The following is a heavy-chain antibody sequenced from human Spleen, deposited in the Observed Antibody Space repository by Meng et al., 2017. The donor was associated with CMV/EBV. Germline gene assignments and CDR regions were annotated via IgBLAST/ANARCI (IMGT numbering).Heavy chain of an antibody. J-gene: IGHJ4*02. V-gene: IGHV3-30*04. CDR2: ISYDGRDK. CDR1: AFSFSTHA. Sequence: SAFSFSTHAMHWVRQAAGKGLEWVAVISYDGRDKYYADSVKGRFSISRDNSKNTLYLQMNSLRAEDTAVYYCAREGGWTVRYLPGGYWGQGTLVTVSS. CDR3: AREGGWTVRYLPGGY. D-gene: IGHD3-9*01.